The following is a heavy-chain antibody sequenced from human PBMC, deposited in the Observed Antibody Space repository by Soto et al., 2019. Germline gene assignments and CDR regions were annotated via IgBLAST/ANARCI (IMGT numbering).Heavy chain of an antibody. CDR3: AEGVIYRADPYYFDF. V-gene: IGHV1-18*04. CDR2: ISTYNENM. D-gene: IGHD2-21*02. CDR1: GSTFPSHG. J-gene: IGHJ4*02. Sequence: ASVKVSCKVSGSTFPSHGVGWVRQAPGQGLEWMGWISTYNENMDSAPQLQGRLTMTTDTSTTTAYMELTNLKFDDTALYYCAEGVIYRADPYYFDFWGQGTSVTGSS.